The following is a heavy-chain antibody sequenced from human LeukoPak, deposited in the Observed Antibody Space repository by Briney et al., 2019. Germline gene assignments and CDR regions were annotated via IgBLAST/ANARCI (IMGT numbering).Heavy chain of an antibody. Sequence: ASVKVSCKASGGTFSSYAISWVRQAPGQGLEWMGGIIPIFGTANYAQKFQGRVTITTDESTSTAYMELSSLRSEDTAVYYCARGRFHYDYVWGIYFDYWGQGTLVTVSS. J-gene: IGHJ4*02. D-gene: IGHD3-16*01. CDR3: ARGRFHYDYVWGIYFDY. CDR2: IIPIFGTA. CDR1: GGTFSSYA. V-gene: IGHV1-69*05.